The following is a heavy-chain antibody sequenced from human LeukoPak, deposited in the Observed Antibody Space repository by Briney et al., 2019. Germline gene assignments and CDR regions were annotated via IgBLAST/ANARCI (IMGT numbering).Heavy chain of an antibody. D-gene: IGHD6-6*01. CDR2: ISSSSSYI. J-gene: IGHJ4*02. V-gene: IGHV3-21*01. CDR1: GFTFSSYS. CDR3: ARGPNSNWSGLDF. Sequence: PGGSLRLSCAASGFTFSSYSMNWVRQAPGKGLEWVSSISSSSSYIYYADSVKGRFTISRDNAKNTLYLQMNSLRAEDTAVYYCARGPNSNWSGLDFWGQGTLLTVSS.